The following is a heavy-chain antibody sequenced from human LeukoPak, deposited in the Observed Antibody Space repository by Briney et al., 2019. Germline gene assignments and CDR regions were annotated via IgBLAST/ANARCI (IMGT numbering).Heavy chain of an antibody. V-gene: IGHV3-74*01. J-gene: IGHJ6*03. CDR1: GFTFSSYW. Sequence: GGSLRLSCAASGFTFSSYWMRWVRQAPGKGLVWVSRINGDGRRANYAESVKGRFTISRDNAKNTLYLQMNSLRAEDTAVYYCAREVEEVPAAMGVYYYYYMDVCGKGTSVTVSS. D-gene: IGHD2-2*01. CDR2: INGDGRRA. CDR3: AREVEEVPAAMGVYYYYYMDV.